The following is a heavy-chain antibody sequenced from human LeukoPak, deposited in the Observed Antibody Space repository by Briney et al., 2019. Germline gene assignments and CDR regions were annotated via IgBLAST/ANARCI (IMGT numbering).Heavy chain of an antibody. V-gene: IGHV3-23*01. Sequence: GGSLRLSCAASGFTFTEYAMTWVRQAPGKGLEWVSAISGSGASTYYADSVRGRFTISRDNSKNTLFLQMNSLRAADTAVYFCAKGPMLRFFPALFYYMDVWGKGTTVTVSS. CDR1: GFTFTEYA. CDR2: ISGSGAST. J-gene: IGHJ6*03. CDR3: AKGPMLRFFPALFYYMDV. D-gene: IGHD3-3*01.